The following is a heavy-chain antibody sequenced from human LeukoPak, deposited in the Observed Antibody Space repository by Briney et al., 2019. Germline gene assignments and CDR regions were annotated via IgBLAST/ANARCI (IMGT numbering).Heavy chain of an antibody. Sequence: PGGSLRLSCAASGFTFSSSWMHWVRQAPGKGLEWVSVIYSGGSTYYADSVKGRFTISRDNSKNTLYLQMNSLRAEDTAVYYCASNDGSGWYVNYRGQGTLVTVSS. J-gene: IGHJ4*02. CDR1: GFTFSSSW. V-gene: IGHV3-66*01. D-gene: IGHD6-19*01. CDR3: ASNDGSGWYVNY. CDR2: IYSGGST.